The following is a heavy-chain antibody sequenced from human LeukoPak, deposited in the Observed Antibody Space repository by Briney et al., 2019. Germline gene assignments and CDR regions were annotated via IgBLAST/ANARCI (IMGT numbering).Heavy chain of an antibody. CDR3: ARTTTPHYYGSGIYALGY. Sequence: AGGSLRLSCAASGSTVSGTYMSWVRQAPGKGLEWVSVIYAGGSTFYADSVKGRFTISRDTSENTLYLQVNSLTAEDTAVYYCARTTTPHYYGSGIYALGYWGQGTLVTVPS. V-gene: IGHV3-66*01. CDR1: GSTVSGTY. J-gene: IGHJ4*02. D-gene: IGHD3-10*01. CDR2: IYAGGST.